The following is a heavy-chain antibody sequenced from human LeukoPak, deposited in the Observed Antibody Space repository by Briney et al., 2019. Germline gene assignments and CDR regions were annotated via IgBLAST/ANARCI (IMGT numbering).Heavy chain of an antibody. CDR3: ARSTYYYDSSGYYSDD. J-gene: IGHJ4*02. CDR1: GGSISSYY. V-gene: IGHV4-59*01. D-gene: IGHD3-22*01. CDR2: IYYSGST. Sequence: MPSETLSLTCTVSGGSISSYYWSWIRQPPGKGLEWIGYIYYSGSTNYNPSLKSRVTILVDTSKNQFSLKLSSVTAADTAVYYCARSTYYYDSSGYYSDDWGQGTLVTVSS.